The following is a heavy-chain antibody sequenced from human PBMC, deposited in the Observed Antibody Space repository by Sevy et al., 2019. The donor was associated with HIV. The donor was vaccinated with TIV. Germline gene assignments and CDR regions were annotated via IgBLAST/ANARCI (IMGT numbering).Heavy chain of an antibody. Sequence: SETLSLTCAVSGGSLSGFCWSWIRQPPGKGLEWIGEIIPTGSTNYNPSLKSRVTISVDTSRSQFSLKMRSVTAADTAVYYCARGQWEHPFWGQGTLVTVSS. D-gene: IGHD1-26*01. CDR1: GGSLSGFC. CDR3: ARGQWEHPF. CDR2: IIPTGST. J-gene: IGHJ4*02. V-gene: IGHV4-34*01.